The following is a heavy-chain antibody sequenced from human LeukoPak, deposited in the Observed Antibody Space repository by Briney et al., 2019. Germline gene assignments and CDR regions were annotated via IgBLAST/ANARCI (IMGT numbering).Heavy chain of an antibody. CDR3: ARFCSGGSCYSLVENWFDP. J-gene: IGHJ5*02. D-gene: IGHD2-15*01. V-gene: IGHV4-59*01. CDR2: IYYSGST. CDR1: GGSISSYY. Sequence: SETLSLTCTVSGGSISSYYWSWIRQPPGKGLEWIGYIYYSGSTNYNPSLKSRVTISVDTSKNQFSLKLSSATAADTAVYYCARFCSGGSCYSLVENWFDPWGQGTLVTVSS.